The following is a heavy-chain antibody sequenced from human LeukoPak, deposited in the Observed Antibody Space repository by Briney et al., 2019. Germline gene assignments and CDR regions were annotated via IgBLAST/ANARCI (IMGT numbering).Heavy chain of an antibody. Sequence: SETLSLTCTVSGGSISSYYWSWIRQPAGKGLEWIGRIYPIGSTKYNPSLKSRVTISVDNSKNQFSLKLNSVTAADTAVYYCARGRGSGSPLNWFDPWGQGTLVTVSS. J-gene: IGHJ5*02. D-gene: IGHD3-10*01. CDR1: GGSISSYY. V-gene: IGHV4-4*07. CDR2: IYPIGST. CDR3: ARGRGSGSPLNWFDP.